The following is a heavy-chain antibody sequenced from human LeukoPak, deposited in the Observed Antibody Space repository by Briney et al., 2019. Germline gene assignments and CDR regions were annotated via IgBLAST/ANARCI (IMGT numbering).Heavy chain of an antibody. CDR3: AKVSLNMVNDAFDI. CDR2: ISSSSSYI. CDR1: GFIFSSYN. Sequence: PGGSLRLSCAASGFIFSSYNMNWVRQAPGKGLEWVSFISSSSSYIYYADSVKGRFTISRDNSKNTLYLQMNSLRAEDTAMYYCAKVSLNMVNDAFDIWGQGTMVSVSS. J-gene: IGHJ3*02. D-gene: IGHD4/OR15-4a*01. V-gene: IGHV3-21*01.